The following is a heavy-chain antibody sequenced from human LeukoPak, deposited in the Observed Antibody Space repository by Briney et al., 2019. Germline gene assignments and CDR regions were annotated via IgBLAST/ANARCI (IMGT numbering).Heavy chain of an antibody. CDR2: INHSGST. J-gene: IGHJ4*02. CDR3: ARGLSDVY. V-gene: IGHV4-34*01. Sequence: SETLSLTCAVYGGSFSGYYWTWVRQPPGKGLEWIGEINHSGSTNYNPSLKSRVTISIDTSKNQFSLILSSVTAADTAVYYCARGLSDVYWGQGTLVTVSS. CDR1: GGSFSGYY.